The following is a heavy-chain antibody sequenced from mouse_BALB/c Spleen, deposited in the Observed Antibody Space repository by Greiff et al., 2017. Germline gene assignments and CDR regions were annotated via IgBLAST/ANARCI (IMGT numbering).Heavy chain of an antibody. Sequence: VKLVESGAELVRPGSSVKISCKASGYAFSSYWMNWVKQRPGQGLEWIGQIYPGDGDTNYNGKFKGKATLTADKSSSTAYMQLSSLTSEDSAVYFCARDYPDAMDYWGQGTAVTVSS. V-gene: IGHV1-80*01. CDR2: IYPGDGDT. CDR3: ARDYPDAMDY. J-gene: IGHJ4*01. D-gene: IGHD2-4*01. CDR1: GYAFSSYW.